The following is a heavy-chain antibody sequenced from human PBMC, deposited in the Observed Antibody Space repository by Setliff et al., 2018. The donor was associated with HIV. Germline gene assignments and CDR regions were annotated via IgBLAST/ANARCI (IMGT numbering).Heavy chain of an antibody. CDR2: ISGSGGRT. Sequence: GGSLRLSCAASGFTFSRYDMSWVRQAPGKGLEWVSVISGSGGRTKYADSVQGRFAISRDDAKNTLYLQMNSPRAEDTAVYYCARVDGYNALGYWGQGTLVTVSS. V-gene: IGHV3-23*01. D-gene: IGHD5-12*01. J-gene: IGHJ4*02. CDR1: GFTFSRYD. CDR3: ARVDGYNALGY.